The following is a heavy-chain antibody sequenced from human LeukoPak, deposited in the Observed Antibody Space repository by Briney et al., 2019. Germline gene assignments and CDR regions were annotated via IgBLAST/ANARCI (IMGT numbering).Heavy chain of an antibody. CDR2: IYSGGGDT. CDR1: GFTVSRNY. Sequence: HPGGSLRLSCAASGFTVSRNYMSWVRQAPGKGLEWISVIYSGGGDTYYADSVKGRFTISRDNSKNTLYLQMNSLKAEDTAVYYCARESCTSTSCYVRWFDPWGQGTLVTVSS. V-gene: IGHV3-53*01. D-gene: IGHD2-2*01. CDR3: ARESCTSTSCYVRWFDP. J-gene: IGHJ5*02.